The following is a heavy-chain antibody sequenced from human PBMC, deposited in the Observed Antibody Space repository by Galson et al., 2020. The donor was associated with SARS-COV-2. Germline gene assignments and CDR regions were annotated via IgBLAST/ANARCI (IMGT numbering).Heavy chain of an antibody. D-gene: IGHD6-19*01. CDR2: IYYSAST. CDR3: ARHIRYSSGCDTFGNFDP. CDR1: GGSISSSSYY. Sequence: SETLSLTCTVSGGSISSSSYYWGWIRQPPGKGLEWIGSIYYSASTYYNPSLKSRVTISVDTSKNQFSLKLSSVTAADTAVYYCARHIRYSSGCDTFGNFDPWGQGTLVTVSS. J-gene: IGHJ5*02. V-gene: IGHV4-39*01.